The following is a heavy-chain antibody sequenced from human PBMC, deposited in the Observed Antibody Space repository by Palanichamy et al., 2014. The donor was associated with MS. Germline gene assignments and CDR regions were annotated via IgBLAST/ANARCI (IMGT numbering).Heavy chain of an antibody. Sequence: VQLQESGPGLVKPSETLSLTCAVSGYSISSGYYWGWIRQPPGKGLEWIGSIYHSGSTYYNPSLKSRVTISVDTSKNQFSLKLSSVTAADTAVYYCARVYTAMAYFDYWGQGTLVTVSS. V-gene: IGHV4-38-2*01. D-gene: IGHD5-18*01. CDR1: GYSISSGYY. CDR3: ARVYTAMAYFDY. J-gene: IGHJ4*02. CDR2: IYHSGST.